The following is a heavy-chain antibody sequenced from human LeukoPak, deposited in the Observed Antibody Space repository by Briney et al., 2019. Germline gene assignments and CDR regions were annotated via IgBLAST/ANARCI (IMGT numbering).Heavy chain of an antibody. CDR2: ISSSSSYI. CDR1: GFTFSSYS. V-gene: IGHV3-21*01. J-gene: IGHJ5*02. CDR3: ARDRGYGDDPSWFDP. D-gene: IGHD5-12*01. Sequence: GGSLRLSCAASGFTFSSYSMNWVRQAPGKGLEWVSSISSSSSYIYYADSVKGRFTISRDNAKNSVYLQMNSLRAEDTAVYYCARDRGYGDDPSWFDPWDQGTQVTVSS.